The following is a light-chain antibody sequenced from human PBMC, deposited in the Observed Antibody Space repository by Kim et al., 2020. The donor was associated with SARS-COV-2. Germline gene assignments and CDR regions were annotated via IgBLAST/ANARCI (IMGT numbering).Light chain of an antibody. CDR2: GAS. CDR1: QSVTYN. V-gene: IGKV3-15*01. Sequence: SPGERVPLSCRASQSVTYNLAWYQHKPGQAPRVLIYGASYRDTGVPARFSGSGSGTEFTLTITSLQSEDVGTYYCQQYSDLPPLTFGGGTKVDIK. J-gene: IGKJ4*01. CDR3: QQYSDLPPLT.